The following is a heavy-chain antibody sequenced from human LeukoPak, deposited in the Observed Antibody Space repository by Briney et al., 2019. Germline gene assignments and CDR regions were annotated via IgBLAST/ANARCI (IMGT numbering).Heavy chain of an antibody. CDR1: GGSINGYF. CDR2: IYYSGST. D-gene: IGHD2-15*01. J-gene: IGHJ4*02. Sequence: SETLSLTCTVSGGSINGYFWSWIRQPPGKGLEWIGYIYYSGSTNYNPSLKSRVTISRDTSKKQFSLNLTSVTAADTAVYYCARHVTVHYSSFDYWGQGTLVTVSS. CDR3: ARHVTVHYSSFDY. V-gene: IGHV4-59*08.